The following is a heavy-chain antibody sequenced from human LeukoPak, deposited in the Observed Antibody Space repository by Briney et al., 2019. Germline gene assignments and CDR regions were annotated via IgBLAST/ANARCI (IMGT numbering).Heavy chain of an antibody. CDR3: ARDPYGQLDWFDP. CDR2: IYYSGST. V-gene: IGHV4-59*11. CDR1: GGSISSHY. Sequence: SETLSLTCTVSGGSISSHYWSWIRQPPGKGLEWIGYIYYSGSTNYNPSLKSRVTISVDTSENQFSLKLSSVTAADTAVYYCARDPYGQLDWFDPWGQGTLVTVSS. D-gene: IGHD6-13*01. J-gene: IGHJ5*02.